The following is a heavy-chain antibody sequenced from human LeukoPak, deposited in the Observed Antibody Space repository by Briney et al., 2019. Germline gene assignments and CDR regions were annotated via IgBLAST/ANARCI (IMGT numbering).Heavy chain of an antibody. CDR3: ARGRNWNFQAYFDY. D-gene: IGHD1-1*01. Sequence: SETLSLTCTVSGASIGSSLYFWGWFRQPPGKGLEWIGSIYYRPTAYYNPSLKSRGTISLDTSNNQFSLKLTSVTAADTAFYYCARGRNWNFQAYFDYWGLGSLVSVSS. V-gene: IGHV4-39*07. J-gene: IGHJ4*02. CDR2: IYYRPTA. CDR1: GASIGSSLYF.